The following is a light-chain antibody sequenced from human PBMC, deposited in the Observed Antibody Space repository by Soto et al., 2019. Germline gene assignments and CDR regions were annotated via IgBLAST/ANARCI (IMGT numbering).Light chain of an antibody. J-gene: IGLJ1*01. CDR1: SEDVGGYKY. CDR2: EVS. CDR3: SSYTSSSTLV. Sequence: QSVLTQPASVSGSPGQSIIISCSGTSEDVGGYKYVSWYQHHPGKAPKLMIYEVSNRPSGLSNRFSGSKSGNTASLTISGLQAEDEADYYCSSYTSSSTLVFGTGTKLTVL. V-gene: IGLV2-14*01.